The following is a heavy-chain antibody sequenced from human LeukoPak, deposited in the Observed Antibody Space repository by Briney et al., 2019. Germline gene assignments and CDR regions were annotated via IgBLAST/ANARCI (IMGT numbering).Heavy chain of an antibody. CDR3: ARDRGSYYAGWFDP. CDR2: ISSSSSYI. CDR1: GFTFSSYS. J-gene: IGHJ5*02. Sequence: GGSLRLSCAASGFTFSSYSMNWVRQAPGKGLEWVSSISSSSSYIYYADSVKGRFTISRDNAKNSLYLQMNSLRAEDTAVYYCARDRGSYYAGWFDPWGQGTLVTVSS. V-gene: IGHV3-21*01. D-gene: IGHD1-26*01.